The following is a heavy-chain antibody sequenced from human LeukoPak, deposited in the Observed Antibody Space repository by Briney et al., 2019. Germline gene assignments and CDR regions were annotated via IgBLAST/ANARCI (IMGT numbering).Heavy chain of an antibody. J-gene: IGHJ3*02. CDR1: GFIFNTYT. Sequence: GGSLRLSCAASGFIFNTYTMHWVRLAPGKGLEWVSSSNSDDIYYADSLKGRFTISRDNAKNSLYLQMNSLRVEDTAVYYCARGLFLSGYLDAFDIWGQGTVVTVSS. CDR3: ARGLFLSGYLDAFDI. D-gene: IGHD3-22*01. V-gene: IGHV3-21*04. CDR2: SNSDDI.